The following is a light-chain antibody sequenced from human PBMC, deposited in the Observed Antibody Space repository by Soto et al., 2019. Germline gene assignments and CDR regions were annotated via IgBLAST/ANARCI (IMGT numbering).Light chain of an antibody. CDR1: QSVTNNY. Sequence: IVLTQSPGTLSLSPGARATLSCRASQSVTNNYLDWFQQKPGQAPRLLIYDASIRADGIPDRFSGSGSETDLTLTISRLEPEDCAVYYGQQRYFSPRTFCQGTKVDFK. V-gene: IGKV3-20*01. CDR3: QQRYFSPRT. J-gene: IGKJ1*01. CDR2: DAS.